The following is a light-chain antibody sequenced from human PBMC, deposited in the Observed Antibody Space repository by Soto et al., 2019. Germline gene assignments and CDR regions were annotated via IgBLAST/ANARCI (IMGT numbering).Light chain of an antibody. J-gene: IGKJ3*01. V-gene: IGKV3-20*01. CDR3: QQYGSSPFT. CDR1: QSVSSSY. CDR2: GAS. Sequence: EIVLTQSPGTLSLSPGERATLSCRASQSVSSSYLAGYQQKPGQAPRLLIYGASSRATGIPDRFSGSGSGTDFTLTISRPEPEDVAVYSCQQYGSSPFTFGPGTKVDIK.